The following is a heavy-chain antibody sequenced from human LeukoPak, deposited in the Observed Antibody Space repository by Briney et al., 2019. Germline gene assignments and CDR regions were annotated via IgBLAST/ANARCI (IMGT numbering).Heavy chain of an antibody. Sequence: SGGSLTLSCAASGFTFDTYWMHWVRQAPGKGLVWVSQIKSDGSFTSYAASVKGRFTISRDNAKNTLYLQMSGLRAEDAAMYYCARELGVWGQGTTVTVSS. D-gene: IGHD7-27*01. CDR1: GFTFDTYW. J-gene: IGHJ6*02. CDR3: ARELGV. CDR2: IKSDGSFT. V-gene: IGHV3-74*01.